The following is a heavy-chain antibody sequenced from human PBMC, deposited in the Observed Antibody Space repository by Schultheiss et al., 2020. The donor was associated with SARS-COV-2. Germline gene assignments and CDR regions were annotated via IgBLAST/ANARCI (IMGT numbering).Heavy chain of an antibody. J-gene: IGHJ4*02. Sequence: GGSLRLSCAASGFTFSSYGMHWVRQAPGKGLEWVSVIYSGGSTYYADSVKGRFTISRDNSKNTLYLQMNSLRAEDTAVYYCARAPRYYFDYWGQGTLVTVSS. V-gene: IGHV3-66*01. CDR2: IYSGGST. CDR3: ARAPRYYFDY. CDR1: GFTFSSYG.